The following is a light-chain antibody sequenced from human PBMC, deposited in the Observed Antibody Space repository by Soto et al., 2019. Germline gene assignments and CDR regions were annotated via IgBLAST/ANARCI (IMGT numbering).Light chain of an antibody. V-gene: IGKV3-15*01. CDR3: QQYNNWPPLT. J-gene: IGKJ4*01. CDR2: GAS. CDR1: QSVSSRY. Sequence: EIVLTQSAGTLSLSPGERATLSCSASQSVSSRYLAWYQQKPGQAARLLIYGASTRATGIPARFSGSGSGTEFTLTISSLQSEDFAVYYCQQYNNWPPLTFGGGTKV.